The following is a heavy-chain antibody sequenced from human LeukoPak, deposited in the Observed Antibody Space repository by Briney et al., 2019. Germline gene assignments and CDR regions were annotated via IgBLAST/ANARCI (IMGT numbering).Heavy chain of an antibody. Sequence: GGSLRLSCAASGFTFSSYAMSWVRQAPGKGLEWVSAVSDSGGSTYYADSVKGRFTISRDNAKNSLYLQMNSLRDEDTAVYYCARPPGGYCSSTSCYQEGGFDYWGQGTLVTVSS. CDR3: ARPPGGYCSSTSCYQEGGFDY. J-gene: IGHJ4*02. CDR1: GFTFSSYA. D-gene: IGHD2-2*01. CDR2: VSDSGGST. V-gene: IGHV3-23*01.